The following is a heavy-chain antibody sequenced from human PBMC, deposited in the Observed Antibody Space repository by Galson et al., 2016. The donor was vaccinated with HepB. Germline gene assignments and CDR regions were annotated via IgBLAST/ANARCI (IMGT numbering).Heavy chain of an antibody. CDR1: GFTFSRSG. V-gene: IGHV3-33*01. Sequence: SLRLSCAVSGFTFSRSGMHWVRQAPGKGLEWVAVIWSDGSNRYYADSVQGRFTISRDNSKNTLFLQMNSLRAEDTAVYFCAREPTLEWLSSWFDPWGQGTPVTVSS. J-gene: IGHJ5*02. CDR2: IWSDGSNR. CDR3: AREPTLEWLSSWFDP. D-gene: IGHD3-3*01.